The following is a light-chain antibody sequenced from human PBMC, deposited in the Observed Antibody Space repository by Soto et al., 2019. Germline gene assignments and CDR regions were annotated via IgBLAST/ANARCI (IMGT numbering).Light chain of an antibody. Sequence: DIQMTQSPSTLSASVGDRVTITCRASQSISSWLAWYQQKPGKAPKLLIYDASGLESGVPSRFSGSGSGTEFTLTISSLQPDDFATYYCQQYNSYSPEWTFGQGTKVEIK. V-gene: IGKV1-5*01. CDR2: DAS. CDR1: QSISSW. CDR3: QQYNSYSPEWT. J-gene: IGKJ1*01.